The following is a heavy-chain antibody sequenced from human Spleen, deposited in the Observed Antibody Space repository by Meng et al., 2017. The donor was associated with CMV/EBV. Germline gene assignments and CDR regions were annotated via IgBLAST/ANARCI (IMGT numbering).Heavy chain of an antibody. CDR1: GFTFSSYW. V-gene: IGHV3-7*01. CDR2: IKQDGTEK. J-gene: IGHJ3*02. Sequence: GESLKISCTASGFTFSSYWMSWVRQAPGKGLEWVANIKQDGTEKYYLDSVKGRFTISRDNADNSLYLQMNGLRVEDTAVYYCARDWAAKYDAFDIWGQGTVVTVSS. D-gene: IGHD3-16*01. CDR3: ARDWAAKYDAFDI.